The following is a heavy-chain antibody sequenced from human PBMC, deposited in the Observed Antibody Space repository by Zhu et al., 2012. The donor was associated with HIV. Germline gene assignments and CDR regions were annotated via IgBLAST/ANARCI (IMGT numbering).Heavy chain of an antibody. J-gene: IGHJ3*01. V-gene: IGHV4-39*01. D-gene: IGHD6-19*01. CDR2: IYYGGST. Sequence: QVQLKESGPGLVKPSETLSLTCTVSGGTISSSSYFWAWIRQTPGKGLEWIGSIYYGGSTHYNPSLKSRLSVSVDTSKNQFSLKLSSVTAADTALYHCAKTRTSGWYSYAFHVWGQGTMVTVSS. CDR3: AKTRTSGWYSYAFHV. CDR1: GGTISSSSYF.